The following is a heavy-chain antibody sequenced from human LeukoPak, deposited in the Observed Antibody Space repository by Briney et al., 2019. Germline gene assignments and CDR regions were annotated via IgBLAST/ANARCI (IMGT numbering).Heavy chain of an antibody. CDR3: ARVGFRFLEWPNYGMDV. J-gene: IGHJ6*02. D-gene: IGHD3-3*01. CDR2: INHSGST. CDR1: GGSFSGYY. Sequence: SETLSLTCAVYGGSFSGYYWSWIRQPPGKGLEWIGEINHSGSTNYNPSLKSRVTISVDTSKNQFSLKLSSVTAADTAVYYCARVGFRFLEWPNYGMDVWGQGTTVTVSS. V-gene: IGHV4-34*01.